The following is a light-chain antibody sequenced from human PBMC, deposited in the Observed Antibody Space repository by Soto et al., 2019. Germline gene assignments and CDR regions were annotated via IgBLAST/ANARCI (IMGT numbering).Light chain of an antibody. CDR2: AAS. CDR3: QQSYNTPS. J-gene: IGKJ5*01. V-gene: IGKV1-39*01. Sequence: DIQMTQSPSSLSACVGDRVTITGRASQTISSYLNWYQQKPGKAPNLLIYAASSLRSGVPSKFSGSGSGTDFTLTISSLQPEDAATYYCQQSYNTPSFGQGTRLEL. CDR1: QTISSY.